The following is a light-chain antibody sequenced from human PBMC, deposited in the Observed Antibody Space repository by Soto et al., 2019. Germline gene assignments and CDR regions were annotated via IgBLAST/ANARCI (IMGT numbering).Light chain of an antibody. CDR3: QQYGSSPQT. CDR2: GAS. V-gene: IGKV3-20*01. Sequence: EIVMSQSPATLSVSPGERATLSCRASQSVSSSYLAWYQQKPGQAPRLLIYGASSRATGIPDRFSGSGSGTDFTLTIVRLEPEDFAVYYCQQYGSSPQTFGQGTIVDIK. CDR1: QSVSSSY. J-gene: IGKJ1*01.